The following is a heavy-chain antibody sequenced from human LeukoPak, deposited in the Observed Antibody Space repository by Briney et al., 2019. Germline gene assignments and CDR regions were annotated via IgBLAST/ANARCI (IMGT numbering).Heavy chain of an antibody. CDR3: ARGLYYYGSGSYAGGY. CDR2: INPNSGGT. V-gene: IGHV1-2*02. Sequence: ASVKVSCKASGYTFTGYYMHCVRQAPGQGLEWMGWINPNSGGTNYAQKFQGRVTMTRDTSISTAYIELSRLRSDDTAVYYCARGLYYYGSGSYAGGYWGQGTLVTVSS. J-gene: IGHJ4*02. D-gene: IGHD3-10*01. CDR1: GYTFTGYY.